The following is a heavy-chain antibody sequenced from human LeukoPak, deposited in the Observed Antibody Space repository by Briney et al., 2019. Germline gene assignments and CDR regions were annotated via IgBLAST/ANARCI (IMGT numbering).Heavy chain of an antibody. CDR2: LYSGGST. Sequence: GGSLRLSCAASGFTDSSNYMSWVRQAPGKGLEWVSVLYSGGSTYYADSVKGRFTISRHNSKNTLYLQMNSLRAEDTAVYYCAREAPAYDYVWGSYRSYYFDYWGQGTLVTVSS. D-gene: IGHD3-16*02. J-gene: IGHJ4*02. CDR3: AREAPAYDYVWGSYRSYYFDY. CDR1: GFTDSSNY. V-gene: IGHV3-53*04.